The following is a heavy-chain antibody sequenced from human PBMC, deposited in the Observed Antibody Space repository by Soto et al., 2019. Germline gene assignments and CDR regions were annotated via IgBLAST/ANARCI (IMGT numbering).Heavy chain of an antibody. D-gene: IGHD3-10*01. Sequence: PETLSSTSPVLCASISRIISSWGWSGNPPVKGLEWIGSIYYSGSTYYNPSLKSRVTISVDTSKNQFSLKLSSVTAADTAVYYCASIRAGSGSYYNDYYYYGMDVWGQVTTVT. J-gene: IGHJ6*02. CDR2: IYYSGST. CDR1: CASISRIISS. CDR3: ASIRAGSGSYYNDYYYYGMDV. V-gene: IGHV4-39*01.